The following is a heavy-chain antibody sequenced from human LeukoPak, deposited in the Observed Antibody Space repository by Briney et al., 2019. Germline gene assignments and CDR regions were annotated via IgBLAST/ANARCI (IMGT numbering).Heavy chain of an antibody. CDR1: GFTFSSYW. V-gene: IGHV3-7*01. CDR2: IKQDGSEK. J-gene: IGHJ4*02. CDR3: ARDLYSSSSGMVLGY. Sequence: GGSLRLSCAASGFTFSSYWMSWVRQAPGKGLEWVANIKQDGSEKYYVDSVKGRFTISRDNAKNSLYLQMNSLRAEDTAVYYCARDLYSSSSGMVLGYWGQGTLVTVSS. D-gene: IGHD6-6*01.